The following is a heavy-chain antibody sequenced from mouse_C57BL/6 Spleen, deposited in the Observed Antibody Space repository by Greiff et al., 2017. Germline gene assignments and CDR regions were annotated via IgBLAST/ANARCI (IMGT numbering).Heavy chain of an antibody. CDR1: GFNIKDDY. Sequence: VQLQQSGAELVRPGASVKLSCTASGFNIKDDYMHWVKQRPEQGLEWIGWIDPENGDTEYASKFQGKATITADTSSNTAYLQLSSLTSEDTAVYYCTTSQLLAYWGQGTLVTVSA. CDR2: IDPENGDT. D-gene: IGHD6-1*01. CDR3: TTSQLLAY. V-gene: IGHV14-4*01. J-gene: IGHJ3*01.